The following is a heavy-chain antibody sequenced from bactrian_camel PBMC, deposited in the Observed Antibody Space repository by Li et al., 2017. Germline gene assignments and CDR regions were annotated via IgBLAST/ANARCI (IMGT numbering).Heavy chain of an antibody. V-gene: IGHV3S6*01. CDR2: IYSDLSST. CDR1: GFIFSSYG. Sequence: HVQLVESGGGLVQPGGSLRLSCAASGFIFSSYGMSWVCQAPWKGLEWVSGIYSDLSSTYYVDSVKGRFTISLDNAKNTVHLQMNSLKSEDTVRYYCATSRYSCFSGSWCSTKDEYTDWGQGTQVTVS. D-gene: IGHD3*01. J-gene: IGHJ4*01. CDR3: ATSRYSCFSGSWCSTKDEYTD.